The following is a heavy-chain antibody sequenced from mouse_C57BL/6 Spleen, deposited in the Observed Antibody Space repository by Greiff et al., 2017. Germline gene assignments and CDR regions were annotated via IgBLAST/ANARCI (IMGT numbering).Heavy chain of an antibody. Sequence: VQLQQSGAELVKPGASVKISCKASGYAFSSYWMNWVKQRPGKGLEWIGQIYPGDGDTNYNGKFKGKATLTADKSSSTAYMQLSSLTSEDSAVYFCARGIRSSYWYFDVWGTGTTVTVSS. V-gene: IGHV1-80*01. CDR3: ARGIRSSYWYFDV. CDR1: GYAFSSYW. J-gene: IGHJ1*03. CDR2: IYPGDGDT. D-gene: IGHD1-1*01.